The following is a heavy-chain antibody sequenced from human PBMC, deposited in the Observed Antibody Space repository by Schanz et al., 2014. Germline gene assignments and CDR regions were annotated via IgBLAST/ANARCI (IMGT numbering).Heavy chain of an antibody. J-gene: IGHJ4*02. CDR3: ARDGRGADY. V-gene: IGHV4-59*01. Sequence: QVQLQESGPGLVKPSETLSLTCTVSGGSISSYYWSWIRQPPGKGLEWIGHRDSSGSTKYNPSLKSRVTISIDTSKNQISLRLRSVTEADTAVYYCARDGRGADYGGRGTLVTVSS. CDR1: GGSISSYY. CDR2: RDSSGST.